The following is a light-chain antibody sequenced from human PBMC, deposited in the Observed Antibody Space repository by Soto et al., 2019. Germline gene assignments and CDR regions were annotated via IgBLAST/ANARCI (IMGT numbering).Light chain of an antibody. CDR2: AAS. CDR3: HQSYSTPYT. Sequence: DIQMTQSPSSLSASVGDRVTITCRASHTVSTYLAWYQQKPGKAPNLLIYAASSLQSGVPSRFSGTGSGTDFTLTISSLHPEDFATYYCHQSYSTPYTFGQGTKLEIK. J-gene: IGKJ2*01. CDR1: HTVSTY. V-gene: IGKV1-39*01.